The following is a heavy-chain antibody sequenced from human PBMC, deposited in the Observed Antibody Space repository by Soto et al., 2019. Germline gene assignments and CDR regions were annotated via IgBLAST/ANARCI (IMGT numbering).Heavy chain of an antibody. CDR3: ARVGGGVIQLWSN. J-gene: IGHJ4*02. D-gene: IGHD5-18*01. V-gene: IGHV3-30-3*01. CDR1: GFTFSSYA. Sequence: QVQLVESGGGVVQPGRSLRLSCAASGFTFSSYAMHWVRQAPGKGLEWVAVISYDGSNKYYADSVKGRFTISRDNSKKTLYLQMTSLRAEDTAVYYCARVGGGVIQLWSNWGQGTLVTVSS. CDR2: ISYDGSNK.